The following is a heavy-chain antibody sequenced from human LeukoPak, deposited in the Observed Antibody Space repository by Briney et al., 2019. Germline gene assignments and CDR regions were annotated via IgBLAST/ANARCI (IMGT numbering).Heavy chain of an antibody. D-gene: IGHD3-10*01. CDR2: IYHSGST. V-gene: IGHV4-38-2*02. CDR3: ARGYYQVDYYGLDV. CDR1: GYSISSGYY. Sequence: SETLSLTCTVSGYSISSGYYWGWIRQPPGKGLEWIGSIYHSGSTYYNPSLKSRVTISVDTSKNQFSLKLSSVTAADTAVYYCARGYYQVDYYGLDVWGQGTTVTVSS. J-gene: IGHJ6*02.